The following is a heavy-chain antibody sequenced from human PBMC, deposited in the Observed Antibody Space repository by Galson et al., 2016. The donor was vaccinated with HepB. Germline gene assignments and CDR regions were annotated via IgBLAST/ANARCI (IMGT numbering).Heavy chain of an antibody. CDR1: GFTFSNYN. J-gene: IGHJ4*02. V-gene: IGHV3-21*01. CDR3: ARSKAVAGIGTFGGFDQ. CDR2: INNGSNYI. Sequence: SLRLSCAASGFTFSNYNMNWVRQAPGKGLEWVSSINNGSNYIYYPDSVKGRFTISRDNAKNSLYLQMNSLRAEDTAVYYCARSKAVAGIGTFGGFDQWGQGTLVTVSS. D-gene: IGHD6-19*01.